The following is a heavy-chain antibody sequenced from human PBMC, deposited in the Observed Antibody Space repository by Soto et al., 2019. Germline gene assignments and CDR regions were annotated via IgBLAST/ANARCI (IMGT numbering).Heavy chain of an antibody. J-gene: IGHJ4*02. CDR3: ASVTTIWSN. CDR1: GYSSSNYY. V-gene: IGHV1-46*01. D-gene: IGHD2-21*02. Sequence: QVQVVQSGAEVKEPGASVKVSCKASGYSSSNYYTHWVRQAPGQGLEWMGIVNPYGASSNYAQSVQGRVTLTRDTSTNTDYMDLSRLTSDDTAVYYCASVTTIWSNWGQGTLFTVSS. CDR2: VNPYGASS.